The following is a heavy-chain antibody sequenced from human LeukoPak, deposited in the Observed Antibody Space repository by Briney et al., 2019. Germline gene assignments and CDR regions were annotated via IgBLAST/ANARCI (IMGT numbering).Heavy chain of an antibody. J-gene: IGHJ5*02. Sequence: GRSLRLSCAASGFTFSSYAMHWVRQAPGKGLEWVALISYDGSNNYYADSVKGRFTISRDNSKNTLYLQMNSLRAEDTAVYYCASLSIAAPGTNWFDPWGQGTPVTVSS. V-gene: IGHV3-30-3*01. CDR3: ASLSIAAPGTNWFDP. D-gene: IGHD6-13*01. CDR1: GFTFSSYA. CDR2: ISYDGSNN.